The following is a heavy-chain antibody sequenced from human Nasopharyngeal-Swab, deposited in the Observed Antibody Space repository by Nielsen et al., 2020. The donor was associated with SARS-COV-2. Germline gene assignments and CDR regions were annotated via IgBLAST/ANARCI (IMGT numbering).Heavy chain of an antibody. V-gene: IGHV3-21*01. CDR2: ISSSSSYI. J-gene: IGHJ4*02. Sequence: GESLKISCAASGFTFSSYSMKWVRQAPGKGLEWVSSISSSSSYIYYADSVKGRFTISRDNAKNSLYLQMNSLRAEDTAVYYCARDGDYSGWELTDYWGQGTLVTVSS. CDR1: GFTFSSYS. D-gene: IGHD1-26*01. CDR3: ARDGDYSGWELTDY.